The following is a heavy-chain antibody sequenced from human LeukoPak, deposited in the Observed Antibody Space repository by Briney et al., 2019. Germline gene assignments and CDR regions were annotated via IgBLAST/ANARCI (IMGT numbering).Heavy chain of an antibody. V-gene: IGHV4-31*03. Sequence: SQTLSLTCTVSGGSISSGDYYWTWIRQHPGQGLEWIGNIYYSGSTYYNPSLKSRVTMSVDTSKNQFSLKLISVTAADTAVYYCARSRDPLLDYWGQGTLVTVSS. CDR2: IYYSGST. J-gene: IGHJ4*02. CDR1: GGSISSGDYY. CDR3: ARSRDPLLDY.